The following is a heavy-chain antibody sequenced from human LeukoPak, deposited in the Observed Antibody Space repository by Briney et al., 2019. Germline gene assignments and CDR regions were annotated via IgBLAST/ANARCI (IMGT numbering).Heavy chain of an antibody. Sequence: GASVKVSRKASGGTFSSYAISWVRQAPGQGLEWMGGINPIFGTANYAQKFQGRVTITADESTSTAYMELSSLRSEDTAVYYCARDIVGATQDFNFDYWGQGTLVTVSS. D-gene: IGHD1-26*01. CDR3: ARDIVGATQDFNFDY. J-gene: IGHJ4*02. CDR1: GGTFSSYA. CDR2: INPIFGTA. V-gene: IGHV1-69*13.